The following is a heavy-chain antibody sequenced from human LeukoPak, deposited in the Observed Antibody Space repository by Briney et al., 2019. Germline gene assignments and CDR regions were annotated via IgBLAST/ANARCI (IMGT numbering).Heavy chain of an antibody. CDR1: GFTVSSNY. V-gene: IGHV3-53*01. Sequence: GGSLRLSCTVSGFTVSSNYMSWVRQAPGKGLEWVSVIYDGDNTYYADSVKGRFTISRDNSKNTLYLQMNSLRAEDTAVYYCARGNRGSYFFHWGQGTLVTVSS. D-gene: IGHD1-26*01. CDR3: ARGNRGSYFFH. CDR2: IYDGDNT. J-gene: IGHJ4*02.